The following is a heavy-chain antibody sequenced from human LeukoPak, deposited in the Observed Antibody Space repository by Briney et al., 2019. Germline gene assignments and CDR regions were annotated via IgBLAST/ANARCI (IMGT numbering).Heavy chain of an antibody. J-gene: IGHJ4*02. Sequence: ASVKVSCKASGYTFTSYYMHWVRQAPGQGLEWMGWINPNSGGTNYAQKFQGRVTMTRDTSISTAYMELSRLRSDDTAVYYCARGPPHSGSYYDYWGQGTLVTVSS. CDR1: GYTFTSYY. V-gene: IGHV1-2*02. D-gene: IGHD1-26*01. CDR3: ARGPPHSGSYYDY. CDR2: INPNSGGT.